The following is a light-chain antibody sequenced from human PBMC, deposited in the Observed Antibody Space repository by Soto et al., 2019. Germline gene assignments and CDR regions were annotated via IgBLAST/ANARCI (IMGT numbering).Light chain of an antibody. CDR2: DVS. CDR3: QHRNEWPFT. J-gene: IGKJ4*01. V-gene: IGKV3-11*01. Sequence: EVVLTQSPATLSLSPGERATLSCRASQSVYSYLAWYQQKPGQPPRLLISDVSNRATGIPARFSGSGYGTDFTLTISGLEPEDFAVYYCQHRNEWPFTFGGGTKVEIK. CDR1: QSVYSY.